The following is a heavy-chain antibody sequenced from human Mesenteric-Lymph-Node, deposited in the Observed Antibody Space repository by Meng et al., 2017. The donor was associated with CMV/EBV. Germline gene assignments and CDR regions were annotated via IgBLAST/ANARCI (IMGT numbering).Heavy chain of an antibody. J-gene: IGHJ4*02. CDR1: GFNVRDKY. Sequence: GGGVVKPGGSLRLSWEASGFNVRDKYMSWVRQAPGKGLEWVCIIYRGDNTYYIDSVKDRFTVSRDNSKNTMYLQMNSLRVEDTAVYYCTGDSVSNPNLDYWGQGTLVTVSS. V-gene: IGHV3-66*01. D-gene: IGHD3-10*01. CDR2: IYRGDNT. CDR3: TGDSVSNPNLDY.